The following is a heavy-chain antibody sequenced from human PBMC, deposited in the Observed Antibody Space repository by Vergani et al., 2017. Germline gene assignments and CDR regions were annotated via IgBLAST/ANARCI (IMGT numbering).Heavy chain of an antibody. CDR1: GGSISSYY. J-gene: IGHJ2*01. D-gene: IGHD6-19*01. Sequence: QVQLQESGPGLVKPSETLSLTCTVSGGSISSYYWSWIRQRPGKGLEWIGYIYYSGSTNYNPSLKSRVTISVDTSKNQFTLKLSSVTAADTAVYYGARGKAGYSSGWSPYWYCDLWGRGTLVTVSS. CDR3: ARGKAGYSSGWSPYWYCDL. CDR2: IYYSGST. V-gene: IGHV4-59*01.